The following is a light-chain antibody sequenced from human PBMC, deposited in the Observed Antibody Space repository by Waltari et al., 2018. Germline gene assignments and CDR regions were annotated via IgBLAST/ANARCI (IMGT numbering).Light chain of an antibody. Sequence: DIVMTQSPDSLAVSLGERATINCKSSQSVLYSSNNKNYLAWYQQKPGQPPKLLIYWASTRESGVPDRCSGSGSGTDFTLTISSLQAEDVAVYYCQQYSSTPLTFGQGTKVEIK. J-gene: IGKJ1*01. CDR1: QSVLYSSNNKNY. CDR2: WAS. CDR3: QQYSSTPLT. V-gene: IGKV4-1*01.